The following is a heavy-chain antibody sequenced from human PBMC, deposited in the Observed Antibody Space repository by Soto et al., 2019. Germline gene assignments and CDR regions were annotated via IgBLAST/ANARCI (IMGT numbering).Heavy chain of an antibody. CDR1: GGSISSYY. V-gene: IGHV4-59*01. J-gene: IGHJ3*02. CDR2: IYYSGST. Sequence: SETLSLTCTVSGGSISSYYWSWIRRPPGKGLEWIGYIYYSGSTNYNPSLKSRVTISVDTSKNQFSLKLSSVTAADTAVYYCARLNEISKPYYYDSSGSKHHAFDIWGQGTMVTVSS. CDR3: ARLNEISKPYYYDSSGSKHHAFDI. D-gene: IGHD3-22*01.